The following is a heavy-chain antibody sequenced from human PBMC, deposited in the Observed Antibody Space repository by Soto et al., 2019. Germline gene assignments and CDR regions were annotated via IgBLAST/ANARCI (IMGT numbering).Heavy chain of an antibody. Sequence: QPGGSLRLSCAASGFTVSSNYMSWVRQAPGKGLEWVSVIYSGGSTYYADSVKGRFTISRDNSKNTLYLQMNSLRAEDTAVYYCARADRITGTRGTYYYYGMDVWGQGTTVTVSS. CDR3: ARADRITGTRGTYYYYGMDV. V-gene: IGHV3-66*01. CDR1: GFTVSSNY. D-gene: IGHD1-7*01. CDR2: IYSGGST. J-gene: IGHJ6*02.